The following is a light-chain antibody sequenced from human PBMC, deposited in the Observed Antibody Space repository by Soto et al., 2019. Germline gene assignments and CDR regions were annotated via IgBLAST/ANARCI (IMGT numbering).Light chain of an antibody. Sequence: EIVMTQSPATLSVSPGERATLSCRASLSISTHLAWYHQKPGQAPRLLIYGASPRATGIPARFSGSRSGTEFTLTISSLQSEDFAVYYCHQYHLWPWTFGQGTKVEI. J-gene: IGKJ1*01. CDR2: GAS. V-gene: IGKV3D-15*01. CDR3: HQYHLWPWT. CDR1: LSISTH.